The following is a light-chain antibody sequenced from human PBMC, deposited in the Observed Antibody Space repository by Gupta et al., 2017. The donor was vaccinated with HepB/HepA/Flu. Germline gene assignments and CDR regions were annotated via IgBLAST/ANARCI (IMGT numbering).Light chain of an antibody. CDR1: QTGLYSYDRKNY. CDR2: EAS. V-gene: IGKV4-1*01. J-gene: IGKJ1*01. Sequence: DIVLTQSPESLAVSLGERATINCKSSQTGLYSYDRKNYLAWYQQKPGKPPKVLIYEASSRAAGVPDRFSGSGSGTDFTLTVSTLQAEDVAVYYCQQDYSVPRTFGQGTKVEI. CDR3: QQDYSVPRT.